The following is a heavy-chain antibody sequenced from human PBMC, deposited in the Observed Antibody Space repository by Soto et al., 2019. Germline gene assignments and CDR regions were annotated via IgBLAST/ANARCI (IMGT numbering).Heavy chain of an antibody. V-gene: IGHV4-39*01. CDR1: GASISSSSYY. CDR2: IYYSGST. J-gene: IGHJ6*02. D-gene: IGHD4-17*01. CDR3: ARPPDYGDYVFYYGMDV. Sequence: SETLSVTCTVAGASISSSSYYWGWVRQPPGKGLEWIGRIYYSGSTYYNPSLKSRVTIYVDTSKNQFSLKLSSVTAADTAVYYCARPPDYGDYVFYYGMDVWGQGTTVTVSS.